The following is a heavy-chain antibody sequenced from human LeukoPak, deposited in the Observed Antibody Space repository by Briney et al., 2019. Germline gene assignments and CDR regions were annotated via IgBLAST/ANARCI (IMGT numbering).Heavy chain of an antibody. CDR1: GGSFSGYY. CDR3: ARDTNYGDYV. CDR2: INHSGST. J-gene: IGHJ4*02. Sequence: SETLSLTCAVYGGSFSGYYWSWIRQPPGKGLEWIGEINHSGSTNYNPSLKSRVTISVDTSKNQFSLMLSSVTAADTAVYYCARDTNYGDYVWGQGTLVTVSS. V-gene: IGHV4-34*01. D-gene: IGHD4-17*01.